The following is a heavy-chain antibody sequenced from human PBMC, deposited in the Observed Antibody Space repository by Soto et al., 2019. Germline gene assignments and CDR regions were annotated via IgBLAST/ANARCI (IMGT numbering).Heavy chain of an antibody. CDR2: ISYDGSNK. J-gene: IGHJ4*02. Sequence: QVQLVESGGGVVQPGRSLRLSCAASGFTFSSYAMHWVSQAQGKGLEWVAVISYDGSNKYYADSVKGRFTISRDNSKNTLYLQMNSLRAEDTAVYYFARDLYSISWYGGNGVIDYWGQGTLVTVSS. V-gene: IGHV3-30-3*01. CDR3: ARDLYSISWYGGNGVIDY. CDR1: GFTFSSYA. D-gene: IGHD6-13*01.